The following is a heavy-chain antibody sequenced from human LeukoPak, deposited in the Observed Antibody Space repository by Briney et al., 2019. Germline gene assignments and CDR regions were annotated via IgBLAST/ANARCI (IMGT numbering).Heavy chain of an antibody. CDR3: ARVKYYDFSIDY. V-gene: IGHV3-23*01. CDR1: GFTFTTYA. J-gene: IGHJ4*02. Sequence: GGSLRLSCAASGFTFTTYAVSWVRQAPGKGLEWVSTISGSGGGTYYADSVKGRFTISRDNSKNTLYLQMNSLRGEDTAVYYCARVKYYDFSIDYWGQGTLVTVSS. CDR2: ISGSGGGT. D-gene: IGHD3-3*01.